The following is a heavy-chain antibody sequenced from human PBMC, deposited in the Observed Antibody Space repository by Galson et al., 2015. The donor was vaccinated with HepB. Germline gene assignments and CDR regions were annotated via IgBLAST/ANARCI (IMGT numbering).Heavy chain of an antibody. V-gene: IGHV3-21*01. D-gene: IGHD3-9*01. CDR3: ARARLTNYDILTGYGMDV. Sequence: SLRLSCAASGFTFSSYSMNWVRQAPGKGLEWVSSISSSSSYIYYADSVKGRFTISRDNAKNSLYLQMNSLRAEDTAVYYCARARLTNYDILTGYGMDVWGQGTTVTVSS. CDR2: ISSSSSYI. J-gene: IGHJ6*02. CDR1: GFTFSSYS.